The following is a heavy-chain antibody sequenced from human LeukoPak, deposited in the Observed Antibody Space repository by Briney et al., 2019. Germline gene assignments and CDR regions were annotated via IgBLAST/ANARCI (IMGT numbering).Heavy chain of an antibody. CDR1: GLDFSTSW. Sequence: GGSLRLSCVASGLDFSTSWMSWVRQSPGKGLEWVASIKKDGSEKYYRDSVKGRFTISRDNAKNSVFLEINSLTVDDTAVYYCARARGFFDYWGHGTPVTVSS. D-gene: IGHD5-12*01. CDR3: ARARGFFDY. CDR2: IKKDGSEK. V-gene: IGHV3-7*01. J-gene: IGHJ4*01.